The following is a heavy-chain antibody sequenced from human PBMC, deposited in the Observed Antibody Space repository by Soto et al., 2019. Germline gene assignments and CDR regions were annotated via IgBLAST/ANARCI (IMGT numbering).Heavy chain of an antibody. J-gene: IGHJ6*02. V-gene: IGHV3-30-3*01. CDR3: ARGTRILTGYYAHYYYYGMDV. Sequence: GGSLRLSCAASGFTFSSYAMHWVRQAPGKGREWVAVISYDGSNKYYADSVKGRFTISRDNSKNTLYLQMNSLRAEDTAVYYCARGTRILTGYYAHYYYYGMDVWGQGTTVTVSS. CDR2: ISYDGSNK. CDR1: GFTFSSYA. D-gene: IGHD3-9*01.